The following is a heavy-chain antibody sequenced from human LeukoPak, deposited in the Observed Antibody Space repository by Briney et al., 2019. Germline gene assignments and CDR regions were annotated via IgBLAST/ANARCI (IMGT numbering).Heavy chain of an antibody. V-gene: IGHV1-18*01. CDR1: GYTFTSYG. J-gene: IGHJ5*02. D-gene: IGHD3-16*01. CDR2: ISAYNGNT. CDR3: ARAAYYDYVWGSYAWFDP. Sequence: ASVTVSCKASGYTFTSYGISWVRQAPGQGLEWMGWISAYNGNTNYAQKLQGRVTMTTDTSTSTAYMELRSLRSDDTAVYYCARAAYYDYVWGSYAWFDPWGQGTLVTVSS.